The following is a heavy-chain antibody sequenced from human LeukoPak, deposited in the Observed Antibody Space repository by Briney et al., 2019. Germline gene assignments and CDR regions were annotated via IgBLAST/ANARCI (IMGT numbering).Heavy chain of an antibody. CDR3: AKGGIAVFDI. Sequence: GGSLRLSCTASGFTFNSYNMNWVRQAPGKGLEWVSSITSSSSYKYYADSVRGRFTISRDNAKNSLYLQMNSLRPEDTAVYYCAKGGIAVFDIWGQGTMVTVSS. J-gene: IGHJ3*02. D-gene: IGHD6-19*01. CDR1: GFTFNSYN. V-gene: IGHV3-21*01. CDR2: ITSSSSYK.